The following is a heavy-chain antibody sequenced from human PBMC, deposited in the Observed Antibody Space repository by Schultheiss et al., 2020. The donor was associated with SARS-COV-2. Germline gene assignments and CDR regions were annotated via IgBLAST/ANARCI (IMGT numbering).Heavy chain of an antibody. CDR1: GFTFSSYA. CDR2: INHSGST. J-gene: IGHJ6*04. D-gene: IGHD2-2*01. Sequence: GSLRLSCAASGFTFSSYAMSWVRQAPGKGLEWIGEINHSGSTNYNPSLKSRVTISVDTSKNQFSLKLSSVTAADTAVYYCARGIGYCSSTSCLTEDVWGKGTTVTVSS. CDR3: ARGIGYCSSTSCLTEDV. V-gene: IGHV4-34*01.